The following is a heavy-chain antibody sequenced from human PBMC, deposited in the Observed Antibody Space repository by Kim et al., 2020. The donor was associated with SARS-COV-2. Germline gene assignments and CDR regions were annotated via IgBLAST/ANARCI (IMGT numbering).Heavy chain of an antibody. V-gene: IGHV3-11*01. Sequence: GSVKGRLTISRDNAKSSVYRQMSSRKAEDTAVYYCASLGPPGTTAYYGMDVWGQGTTVTVSS. D-gene: IGHD1-7*01. CDR3: ASLGPPGTTAYYGMDV. J-gene: IGHJ6*02.